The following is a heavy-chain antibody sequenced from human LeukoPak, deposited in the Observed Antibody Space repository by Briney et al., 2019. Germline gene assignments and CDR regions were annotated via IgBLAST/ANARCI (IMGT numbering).Heavy chain of an antibody. CDR2: INHSGST. D-gene: IGHD3-22*01. Sequence: PSETLSLTCAVYGGSFSGYYWSWIRQPPGKGLEWIGEINHSGSTNYNPSLKSRVTISVDTSKNQFSLKLSSVTAADTAVYYCARVGDSSGYYYFSLYYYYYYMDVWGKGTTVTVSS. V-gene: IGHV4-34*01. CDR1: GGSFSGYY. CDR3: ARVGDSSGYYYFSLYYYYYYMDV. J-gene: IGHJ6*03.